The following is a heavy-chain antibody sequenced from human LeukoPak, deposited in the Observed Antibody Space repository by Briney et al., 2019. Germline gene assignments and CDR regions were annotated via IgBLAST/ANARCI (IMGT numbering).Heavy chain of an antibody. D-gene: IGHD3-10*01. CDR2: ISYGGSNK. Sequence: GGSLRLSCAASGFTFSSYGMHWVRQAPGKGLEWVAVISYGGSNKYYADSVKGRFTISRDNSKNALYLQMNSLRAEDTAVYYCAKEPYYYGSGSYFNWFDPWGQGTLVTVSS. V-gene: IGHV3-30*18. J-gene: IGHJ5*02. CDR1: GFTFSSYG. CDR3: AKEPYYYGSGSYFNWFDP.